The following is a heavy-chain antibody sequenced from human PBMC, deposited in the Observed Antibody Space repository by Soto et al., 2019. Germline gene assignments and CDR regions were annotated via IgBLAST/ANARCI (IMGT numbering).Heavy chain of an antibody. V-gene: IGHV3-23*01. CDR1: XFTFSXYA. J-gene: IGHJ4*02. D-gene: IGHD1-26*01. CDR3: ARRGSGSYYDY. Sequence: EVQLLESGGGLVQPGGXXXLXXXXSXFTFSXYAMRWVRQAPGKGLEWVSAISGSGDSTYYADSVKGRFTTSRDNSKNTLYLQMNSLRAEDTAVYYCARRGSGSYYDYWGQGTLVTVSS. CDR2: ISGSGDST.